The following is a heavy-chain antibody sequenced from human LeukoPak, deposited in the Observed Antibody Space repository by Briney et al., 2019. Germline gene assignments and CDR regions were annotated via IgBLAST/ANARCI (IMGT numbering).Heavy chain of an antibody. J-gene: IGHJ5*02. V-gene: IGHV3-21*01. CDR1: GFTFSSYS. CDR3: ARGLVQLQLIYNWFDP. Sequence: GGSLRLSCAASGFTFSSYSMNWVRQAPGKGLEWVSSISSSSSYIYYADSVKGRFTISRDNAKNSLYLQTNSLRAEDTAVYYCARGLVQLQLIYNWFDPWGQGTLVTVSS. D-gene: IGHD6-13*01. CDR2: ISSSSSYI.